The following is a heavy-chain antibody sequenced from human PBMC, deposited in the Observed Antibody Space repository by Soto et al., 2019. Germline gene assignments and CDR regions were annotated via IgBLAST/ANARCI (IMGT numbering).Heavy chain of an antibody. J-gene: IGHJ6*02. Sequence: EVQLVESGGGLIQPGGSLRLSCVASGFTFSSYWMHWVRQAPGKGLVWVSRLKSDGSSTNYADSVKGRFTISRDNAKNTVYLQMDSLRAEDTAVYYYARGIKNNYGVDVWGQGTTVTVSS. V-gene: IGHV3-74*01. D-gene: IGHD2-15*01. CDR3: ARGIKNNYGVDV. CDR1: GFTFSSYW. CDR2: LKSDGSST.